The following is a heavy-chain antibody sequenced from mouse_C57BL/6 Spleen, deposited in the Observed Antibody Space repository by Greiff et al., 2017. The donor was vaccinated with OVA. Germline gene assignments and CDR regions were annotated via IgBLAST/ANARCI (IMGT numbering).Heavy chain of an antibody. CDR1: GYAFTNYL. V-gene: IGHV1-54*01. CDR2: INPGSGGT. D-gene: IGHD3-2*02. Sequence: QVHVKQSGAELVRPGTSVKVSCKASGYAFTNYLIEWVKQRPGQGLEWIGVINPGSGGTNYNEKFKGKATLTADKSSSTAYMQLSSLTSEDSAVYFCARQLRPDYVRDSWGQGTSAPVSS. CDR3: ARQLRPDYVRDS. J-gene: IGHJ4*01.